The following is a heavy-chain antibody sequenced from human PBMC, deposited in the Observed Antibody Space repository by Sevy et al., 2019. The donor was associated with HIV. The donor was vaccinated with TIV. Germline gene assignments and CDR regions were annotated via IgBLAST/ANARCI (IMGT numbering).Heavy chain of an antibody. D-gene: IGHD6-13*01. J-gene: IGHJ4*01. CDR3: ARDGGYSIKWYPLY. CDR2: LAYEGTET. V-gene: IGHV3-30-3*01. CDR1: GFAFSSHA. Sequence: GGSLRLSCAASGFAFSSHAMHWVRQAPGKGLEWVAVLAYEGTETFYAASVEGRFTISRDNSQNMLSLQIISLRPEDTAVYYCARDGGYSIKWYPLYWGHGTLVTVSS.